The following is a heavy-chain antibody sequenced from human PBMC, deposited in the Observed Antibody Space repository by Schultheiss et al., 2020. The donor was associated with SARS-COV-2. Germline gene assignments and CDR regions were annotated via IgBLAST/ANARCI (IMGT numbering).Heavy chain of an antibody. CDR1: GGSISSYY. D-gene: IGHD3-22*01. Sequence: SPTLSLTCTVSGGSISSYYWSWIRQPPGKGLEWIGYIYYSGSTNYNPSLKSRVTISVDTSKNQFSLKLSSVTAADTAVYYCARRRDSSGYYYENWFDPWGQGTLVTVSS. CDR3: ARRRDSSGYYYENWFDP. CDR2: IYYSGST. J-gene: IGHJ5*02. V-gene: IGHV4-59*08.